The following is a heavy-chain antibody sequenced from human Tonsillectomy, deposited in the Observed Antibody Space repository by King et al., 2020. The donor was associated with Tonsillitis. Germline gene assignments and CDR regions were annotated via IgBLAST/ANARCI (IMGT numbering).Heavy chain of an antibody. J-gene: IGHJ6*02. CDR2: INQDGSEK. D-gene: IGHD4-17*01. CDR3: VRDSYGDYYYGMDV. Sequence: VQLVESGGGLVQPGGSLRLSCIVSGFTFRSYWMSWVRQAPGKGLEWVANINQDGSEKNYVGSMKGRFTISRDNDKNSLYLQMNSLRAEDTAVYYCVRDSYGDYYYGMDVWGQGTTVTVSS. V-gene: IGHV3-7*03. CDR1: GFTFRSYW.